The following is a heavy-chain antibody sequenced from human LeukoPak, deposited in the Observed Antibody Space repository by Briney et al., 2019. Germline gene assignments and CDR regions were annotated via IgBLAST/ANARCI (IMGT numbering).Heavy chain of an antibody. Sequence: ASVKVSCKVSGYTLTELSTHWVRQAPGKGLEWMGGFDPEDGETIYAQKFQGRVTMTEDTSTDTAYMELSSLRSEDTAVYYCATQRVTGDSSGYYGYWGQGTLVTVSS. CDR1: GYTLTELS. J-gene: IGHJ4*02. D-gene: IGHD3-22*01. CDR3: ATQRVTGDSSGYYGY. V-gene: IGHV1-24*01. CDR2: FDPEDGET.